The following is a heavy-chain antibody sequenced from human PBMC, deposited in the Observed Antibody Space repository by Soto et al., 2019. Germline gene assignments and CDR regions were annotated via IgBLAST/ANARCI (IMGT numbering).Heavy chain of an antibody. Sequence: EVPLVESGGGLVNPGGSLRLSCAASGLSFSNAWMHWVRQAPGKGLEWVGRIRSKTDGGTIDYAAPVKGRFTISRDDSKTTLYLEMNSLNTEDTAVYYCSTYDHTHGWYWGQGTLVTVSS. CDR3: STYDHTHGWY. J-gene: IGHJ4*02. CDR1: GLSFSNAW. V-gene: IGHV3-15*07. CDR2: IRSKTDGGTI. D-gene: IGHD3-3*01.